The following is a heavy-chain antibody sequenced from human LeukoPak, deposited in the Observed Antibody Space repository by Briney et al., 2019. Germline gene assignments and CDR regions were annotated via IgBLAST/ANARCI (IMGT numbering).Heavy chain of an antibody. CDR1: GYTLTGYY. V-gene: IGHV1-2*02. CDR2: INPNSGGT. J-gene: IGHJ4*02. D-gene: IGHD3-22*01. CDR3: ARAGRTLYDSSGYWVDY. Sequence: ASVKVSCKASGYTLTGYYMHWVRQAPGQGLEWMGWINPNSGGTNYAQKFQGRVTMTRDTSISTAYMELSRLRSDDTAVYYCARAGRTLYDSSGYWVDYWGQGTLVTVSS.